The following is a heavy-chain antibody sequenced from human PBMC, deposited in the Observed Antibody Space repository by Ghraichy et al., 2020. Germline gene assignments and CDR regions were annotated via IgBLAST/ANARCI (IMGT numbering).Heavy chain of an antibody. D-gene: IGHD3/OR15-3a*01. CDR2: IMEDGSEK. Sequence: GASLRLSCAASGLTFRSRWMSWVRQAPGKGLEWVANIMEDGSEKCYVDSVKGRFTISRDNDKNSLYLRMNSLRVEDTALYYCAREARGFCTDTNCRYYYYYMDVWGKGTTVTVSS. J-gene: IGHJ6*03. CDR1: GLTFRSRW. CDR3: AREARGFCTDTNCRYYYYYMDV. V-gene: IGHV3-7*01.